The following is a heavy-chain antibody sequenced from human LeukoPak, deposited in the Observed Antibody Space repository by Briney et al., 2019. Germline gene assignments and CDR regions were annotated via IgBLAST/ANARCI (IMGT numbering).Heavy chain of an antibody. V-gene: IGHV5-51*01. Sequence: GESLKISCKGSGYSFNSYWIAWVRQMPGKGLEWMGIIYPGDSDTRYSPSFQGQVTISADKSISTAYLQWSSLKASDTAMYYCAKALGYCSSTSCYNYYYGMDVWGQGTTVTVSS. D-gene: IGHD2-2*01. CDR1: GYSFNSYW. CDR3: AKALGYCSSTSCYNYYYGMDV. CDR2: IYPGDSDT. J-gene: IGHJ6*02.